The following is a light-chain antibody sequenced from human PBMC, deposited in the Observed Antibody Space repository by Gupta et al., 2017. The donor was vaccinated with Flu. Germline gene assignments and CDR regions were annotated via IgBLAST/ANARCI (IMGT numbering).Light chain of an antibody. Sequence: DIQMTQSPSSLSASVGDRVTITCQASQSIRSYLNWYQQKPGKAPKLLIYAASSLQSGVPSRFSGSGSGADFTLTISSLQPEDFATYYCQQSYSASWSFGQGTKVEIK. CDR2: AAS. V-gene: IGKV1-39*01. CDR3: QQSYSASWS. J-gene: IGKJ1*01. CDR1: QSIRSY.